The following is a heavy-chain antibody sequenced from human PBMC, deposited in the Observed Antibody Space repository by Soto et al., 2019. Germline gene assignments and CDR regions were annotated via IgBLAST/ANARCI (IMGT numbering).Heavy chain of an antibody. D-gene: IGHD3-10*01. V-gene: IGHV4-34*01. CDR3: AGGTGRGY. CDR1: GGSFSGYY. J-gene: IGHJ4*02. CDR2: INHSGST. Sequence: QVQLQQWGAGLLKPSETLSLTCAVYGGSFSGYYWSWIRQPPGKGLEWIGEINHSGSTNYNPSLKSRVTISVDTSKNQFSLKLSSVTAADTAVYYCAGGTGRGYWGQGTLVTVSS.